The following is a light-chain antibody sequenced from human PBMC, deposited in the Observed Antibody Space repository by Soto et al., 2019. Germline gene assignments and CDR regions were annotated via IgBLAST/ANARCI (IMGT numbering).Light chain of an antibody. V-gene: IGKV3-20*01. CDR3: HQYGRPSST. Sequence: ETELTQSPGTLSLSPGERATLSCRASQNVNTNYLAWYQQKPGQAPRLLIYGASDRAAGVPDRFSGRGSGTDFTLTISRLEPEDFAVYYCHQYGRPSSTFGQGTKVEIK. CDR1: QNVNTNY. CDR2: GAS. J-gene: IGKJ1*01.